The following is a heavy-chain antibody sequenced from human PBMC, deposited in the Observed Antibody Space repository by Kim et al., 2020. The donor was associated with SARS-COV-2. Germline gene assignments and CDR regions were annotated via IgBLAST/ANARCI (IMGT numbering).Heavy chain of an antibody. D-gene: IGHD3-10*01. V-gene: IGHV1-2*02. Sequence: ASVKVSCKASGYTFTGYYMHWVRQAPGQGLEWMGWINPNSGGTNYAQKFQGRVTMTRDTSISTAYMELSRLRSDDTAVYYCASMVSKMATIIEYFQHWGQGTLVTVSS. J-gene: IGHJ1*01. CDR2: INPNSGGT. CDR3: ASMVSKMATIIEYFQH. CDR1: GYTFTGYY.